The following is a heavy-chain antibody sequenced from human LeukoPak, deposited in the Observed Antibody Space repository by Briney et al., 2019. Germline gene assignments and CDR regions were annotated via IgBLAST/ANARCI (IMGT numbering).Heavy chain of an antibody. CDR1: GFTFDDYA. J-gene: IGHJ4*02. Sequence: SLRLSCAASGFTFDDYAMHWVRQAPGKGLEWVSGISWNSGSIVYAASVNGRLTISRDVSKNTLYLQMNSLKVEDTAMYYCARDPHNYGSGRYFENWGRGSLVTVS. V-gene: IGHV3-9*01. CDR3: ARDPHNYGSGRYFEN. D-gene: IGHD3-10*01. CDR2: ISWNSGSI.